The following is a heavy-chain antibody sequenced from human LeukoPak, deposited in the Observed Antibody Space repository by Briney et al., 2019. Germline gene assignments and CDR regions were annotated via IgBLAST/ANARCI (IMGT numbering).Heavy chain of an antibody. CDR1: GRSISSGSYY. D-gene: IGHD3-3*01. CDR2: IYTSGST. J-gene: IGHJ3*02. V-gene: IGHV4-61*02. CDR3: ARADFWSGTYAFDI. Sequence: SETLSLTCTVSGRSISSGSYYWSWIRQPAGTGLEWIGRIYTSGSTNYNPSLKSRVTISVDTSKNQFSLKLSSVTAADTAVYYCARADFWSGTYAFDIWGQGTMVTVSS.